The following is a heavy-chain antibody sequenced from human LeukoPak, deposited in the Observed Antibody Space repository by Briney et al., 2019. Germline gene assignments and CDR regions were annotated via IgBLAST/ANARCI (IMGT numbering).Heavy chain of an antibody. CDR1: GFTVSSYW. Sequence: GGSLRLSCAASGFTVSSYWMHWVRQAPGKGLVWVSRINSDGSSTNYADSVKGRFTISRDNAKNTLYLQMNSLRVEDTAEYYCARGRGPYGWFDPWGQGTLVTVSS. CDR3: ARGRGPYGWFDP. D-gene: IGHD3-10*01. J-gene: IGHJ5*02. CDR2: INSDGSST. V-gene: IGHV3-74*01.